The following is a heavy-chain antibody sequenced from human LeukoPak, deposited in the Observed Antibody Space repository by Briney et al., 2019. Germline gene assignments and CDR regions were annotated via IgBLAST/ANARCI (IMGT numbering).Heavy chain of an antibody. V-gene: IGHV4-30-4*01. CDR1: GGSISSGDYY. D-gene: IGHD4-17*01. J-gene: IGHJ4*02. CDR3: ARKTTVTTFFDY. CDR2: IYYSGST. Sequence: SQTLSLTCTVSGGSISSGDYYWSWIRQPRGKGLEWIGYIYYSGSTYYNPSLKSRVTISVDTSKNQFSLKLSSVTAADTAVYYCARKTTVTTFFDYWGQGTLVTVSS.